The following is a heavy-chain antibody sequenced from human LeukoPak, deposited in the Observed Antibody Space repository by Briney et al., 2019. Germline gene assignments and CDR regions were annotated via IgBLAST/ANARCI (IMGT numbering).Heavy chain of an antibody. CDR1: GGSFSGYY. J-gene: IGHJ5*02. CDR2: INHSGST. V-gene: IGHV4-34*01. D-gene: IGHD3-10*01. CDR3: ARGLVVRGVMPRNRFDP. Sequence: SETLSLACAVYGGSFSGYYWSWIRQPPGKGLEWIGEINHSGSTNYNPSLKSRVTISVDTSKNQFSLKLSSLTAADTAVYYCARGLVVRGVMPRNRFDPWGQGTLVTVSS.